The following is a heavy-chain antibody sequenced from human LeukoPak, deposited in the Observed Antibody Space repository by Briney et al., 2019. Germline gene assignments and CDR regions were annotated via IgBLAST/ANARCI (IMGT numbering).Heavy chain of an antibody. D-gene: IGHD1-14*01. CDR1: GFIFSDYD. CDR2: ISSGGSTD. J-gene: IGHJ3*01. Sequence: GGSLRLSCEGSGFIFSDYDMNWVRQAPGRGLEWVSHISSGGSTDYYADSLRGRFTISRDNTKNSQYLQMNSLRAEDTAVYYCARTFRDGTDAFDVWGQGTMVTVSS. CDR3: ARTFRDGTDAFDV. V-gene: IGHV3-48*03.